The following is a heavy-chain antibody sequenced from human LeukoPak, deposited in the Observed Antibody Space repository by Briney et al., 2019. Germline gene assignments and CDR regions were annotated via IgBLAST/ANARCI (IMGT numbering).Heavy chain of an antibody. Sequence: SGTLSLTCAVSGGSINSSNWWSWVRQPPGKGLEWIGSIYYSGSTNYNPSLKSRVTISVDTSKNQFSLKLSSVTAADTAVYYCARATYCSSTSCYAPGDAFDIWGQGAMVTVSS. CDR1: GGSINSSNW. CDR2: IYYSGST. D-gene: IGHD2-2*01. V-gene: IGHV4-4*02. J-gene: IGHJ3*02. CDR3: ARATYCSSTSCYAPGDAFDI.